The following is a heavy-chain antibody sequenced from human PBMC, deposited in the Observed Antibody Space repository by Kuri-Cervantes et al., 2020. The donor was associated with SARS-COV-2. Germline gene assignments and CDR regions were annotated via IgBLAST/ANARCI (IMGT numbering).Heavy chain of an antibody. CDR3: AKKDPGEEYQGLLVDWYFDL. CDR1: GGPISSGGYY. D-gene: IGHD2-15*01. Sequence: LRLSCTVSGGPISSGGYYWSWIRQPPGKGLEWIGYIYHSGSTYYNPSLKSRVTISVDRSKNQFSLKLSSVTAADTAVYYCAKKDPGEEYQGLLVDWYFDLWGRGTLVTVSS. CDR2: IYHSGST. J-gene: IGHJ2*01. V-gene: IGHV4-30-2*01.